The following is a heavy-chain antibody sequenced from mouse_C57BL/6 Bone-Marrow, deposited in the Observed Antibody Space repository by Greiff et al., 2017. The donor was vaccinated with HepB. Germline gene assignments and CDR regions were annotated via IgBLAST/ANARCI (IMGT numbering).Heavy chain of an antibody. V-gene: IGHV14-4*01. Sequence: VQLKQSGAELVRPGASVKLSCTASGFNIKDDYMHWVKQRPEQGLEWIGWIDPENGDTEYASKFQGKATITADTSSNTAYLQLSSLTSEDTAVYYCTTKIYDWGYFDVWGTGTTVTVSS. CDR1: GFNIKDDY. CDR2: IDPENGDT. J-gene: IGHJ1*03. CDR3: TTKIYDWGYFDV. D-gene: IGHD2-3*01.